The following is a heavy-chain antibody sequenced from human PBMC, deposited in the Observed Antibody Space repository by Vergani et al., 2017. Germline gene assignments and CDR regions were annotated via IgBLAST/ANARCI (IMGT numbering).Heavy chain of an antibody. CDR3: ASVGPEYYYDSSGYPFDY. D-gene: IGHD3-22*01. CDR1: GFTFSSYS. CDR2: ISSSGSTI. V-gene: IGHV3-21*05. J-gene: IGHJ4*02. Sequence: EVQLVESGGGLVKPGGSLRLSCAASGFTFSSYSMNWVRQAPGKGLEWVSYISSSGSTIYYADSVKGRFTISRDNAKNSLYLQMNSLRAEDTAVYYCASVGPEYYYDSSGYPFDYWGQGTLVTVSS.